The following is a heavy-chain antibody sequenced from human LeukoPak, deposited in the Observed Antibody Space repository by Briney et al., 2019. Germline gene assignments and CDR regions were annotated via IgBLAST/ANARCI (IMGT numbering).Heavy chain of an antibody. J-gene: IGHJ4*02. CDR1: GFTFSSYA. CDR3: AKSFTIFGVVIRMYYFDY. Sequence: PGGSLRLSCAASGFTFSSYAMSWVRQAPGKGLEWVSAISGSGGSTYYADSVKGRFTISRDNSKNTLYLQMNNLRAEDTAVYYCAKSFTIFGVVIRMYYFDYWGQGTLVTVSS. D-gene: IGHD3-3*01. CDR2: ISGSGGST. V-gene: IGHV3-23*01.